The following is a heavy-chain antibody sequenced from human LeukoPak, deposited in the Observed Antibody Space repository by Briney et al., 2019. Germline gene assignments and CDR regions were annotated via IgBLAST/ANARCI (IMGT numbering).Heavy chain of an antibody. CDR1: GYSISSGYY. J-gene: IGHJ4*02. CDR3: AIDGMTLGDY. Sequence: SETLSLTCTVSGYSISSGYYWGWIRQPPGKGLEWIGSIYHSGSTYYNPSLKSRVTISVDTSKNQFSLKLSSVTAADTAVYYCAIDGMTLGDYWGQGTLVTVSS. D-gene: IGHD2-21*02. V-gene: IGHV4-38-2*02. CDR2: IYHSGST.